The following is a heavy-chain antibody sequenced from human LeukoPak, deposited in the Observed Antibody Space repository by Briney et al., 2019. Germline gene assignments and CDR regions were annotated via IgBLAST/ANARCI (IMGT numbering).Heavy chain of an antibody. Sequence: GGSLRLSCAASGFTFSDYGMHWVRQAPGKGLQWVAFIQFDGNNEYYADSVKGRFTISRDNSKNTLYLQMNSLRAEDTAVYYCARAGRGDWGQGTLVTVSS. CDR2: IQFDGNNE. CDR3: ARAGRGD. CDR1: GFTFSDYG. J-gene: IGHJ4*02. D-gene: IGHD3-10*01. V-gene: IGHV3-30*02.